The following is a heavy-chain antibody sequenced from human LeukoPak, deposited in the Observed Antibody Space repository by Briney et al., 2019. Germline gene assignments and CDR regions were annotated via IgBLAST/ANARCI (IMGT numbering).Heavy chain of an antibody. Sequence: ASVKVSCKASGYTFTGYYMHWVRQAPGQGLEWMGWINPNSGGTNYAQKFQGRVTMTRDTSISTAYMELSRLRSDDTAVYYCARVTTVTAGAFDIWGQGTMVTVSS. J-gene: IGHJ3*02. D-gene: IGHD4-17*01. V-gene: IGHV1-2*02. CDR1: GYTFTGYY. CDR2: INPNSGGT. CDR3: ARVTTVTAGAFDI.